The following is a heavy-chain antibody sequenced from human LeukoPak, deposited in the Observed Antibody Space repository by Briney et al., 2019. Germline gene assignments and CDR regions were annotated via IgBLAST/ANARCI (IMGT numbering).Heavy chain of an antibody. J-gene: IGHJ5*02. D-gene: IGHD6-13*01. CDR2: INHSGST. V-gene: IGHV4-34*01. CDR1: GGSFSGYC. Sequence: SETLSLTCAVYGGSFSGYCWSWIRQPPGKGLEWIGEINHSGSTNYNPSLKSRVTISVDTSKNQFSLKLSSVTAADTAVYYCARHLLIAAAGKRRWFDPWGQGTLVTVSS. CDR3: ARHLLIAAAGKRRWFDP.